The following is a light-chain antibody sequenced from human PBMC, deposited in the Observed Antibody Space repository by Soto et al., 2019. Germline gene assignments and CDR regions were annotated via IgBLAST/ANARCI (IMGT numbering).Light chain of an antibody. CDR1: SSDVGGYNY. V-gene: IGLV2-14*01. J-gene: IGLJ1*01. CDR2: DVS. Sequence: QSALTQPASVSGSPGQSITISCTGTSSDVGGYNYVSWYQQHPGKAPKLMIYDVSNRPSGVSNRFSGSKSGNTASLTISGLQAEDEADYYCRSYTSSSTLYVFGTGTKFTVL. CDR3: RSYTSSSTLYV.